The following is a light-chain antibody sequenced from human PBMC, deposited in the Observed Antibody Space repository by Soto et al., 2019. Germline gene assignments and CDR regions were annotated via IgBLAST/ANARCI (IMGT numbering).Light chain of an antibody. J-gene: IGKJ4*01. CDR1: QSVSSN. V-gene: IGKV3-15*01. Sequence: EIVMTQSPATLSVSPGERATLSCRASQSVSSNLAWYQQKPGQAPRLLIYGASTRATGIPARFSGSGSGTELTLTISSLQSEDFAVYYCQQYNNWPSALTFGGGTKVDIK. CDR2: GAS. CDR3: QQYNNWPSALT.